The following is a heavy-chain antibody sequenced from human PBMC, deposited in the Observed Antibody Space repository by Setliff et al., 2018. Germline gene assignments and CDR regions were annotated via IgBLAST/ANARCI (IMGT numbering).Heavy chain of an antibody. CDR2: IYSSGTT. CDR1: GFTFGDFA. D-gene: IGHD2-2*01. V-gene: IGHV3-66*03. Sequence: PGGSLRLSCAASGFTFGDFAMSWVRQAPGKGLEWVSSIYSSGTTKSADSVTGRFTISRDNSKNTLYLQMNSLRPEDTALYYCARDSIMDVWGNGTAVTVSS. J-gene: IGHJ6*03. CDR3: ARDSIMDV.